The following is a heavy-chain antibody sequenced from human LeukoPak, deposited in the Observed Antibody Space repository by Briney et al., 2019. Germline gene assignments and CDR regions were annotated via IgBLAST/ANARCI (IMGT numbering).Heavy chain of an antibody. V-gene: IGHV4-34*01. CDR3: ARVTGDSSGLQADRFDY. Sequence: PSETPSLTCTVSGGSISSYYWSWIRQPPGKGLEWIGEINHSGSTNYNPSLKSRVTISVDTSKNQFSLKLSSVTAADTAVYYCARVTGDSSGLQADRFDYWGQGTLVTVSS. J-gene: IGHJ4*02. CDR2: INHSGST. CDR1: GGSISSYY. D-gene: IGHD3-22*01.